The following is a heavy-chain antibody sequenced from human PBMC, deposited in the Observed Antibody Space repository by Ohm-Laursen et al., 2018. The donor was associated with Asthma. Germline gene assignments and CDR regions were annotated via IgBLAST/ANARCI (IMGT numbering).Heavy chain of an antibody. D-gene: IGHD1-26*01. CDR1: GYTFSRYS. Sequence: SLRLSCAASGYTFSRYSIHWVRQVPEKGLEWVASTSTASTFIYYADSVRGRFTTSRDNAKNSVYLQMNSLRAEDTALYYCARIGPEWELPGREYSLHHWGQGTLVTVSS. CDR2: TSTASTFI. CDR3: ARIGPEWELPGREYSLHH. J-gene: IGHJ1*01. V-gene: IGHV3-21*01.